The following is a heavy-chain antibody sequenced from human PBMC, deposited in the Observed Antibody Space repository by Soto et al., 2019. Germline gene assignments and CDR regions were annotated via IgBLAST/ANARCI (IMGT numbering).Heavy chain of an antibody. V-gene: IGHV3-23*01. CDR1: GFTFSSYA. CDR3: ANLTTVGDYYYCGMDV. Sequence: EVQLLESGGGLVQPGGSLRLSCAASGFTFSSYAMSWVRQAPGKGLEWVSAISGSGGSTYYADSVKGRFTISRDNSKTTLYLQMSSLRAEDTAVYYCANLTTVGDYYYCGMDVWGQGTTVTVSS. J-gene: IGHJ6*02. CDR2: ISGSGGST. D-gene: IGHD4-17*01.